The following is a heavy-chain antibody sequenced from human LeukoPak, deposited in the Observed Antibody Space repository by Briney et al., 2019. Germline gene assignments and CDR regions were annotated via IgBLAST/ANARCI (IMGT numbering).Heavy chain of an antibody. V-gene: IGHV3-21*01. CDR2: ISSSSSYI. CDR3: ARDARRFGEPRLFDP. D-gene: IGHD3-10*01. J-gene: IGHJ5*02. Sequence: GGSLRLSCAASGFTFSSYSMNWVRQAPGKGLEWVSSISSSSSYIYYADSVKDRFTISRDNAKNSLYLQMNSLRAEDTAVYYCARDARRFGEPRLFDPWGQGTLVTVSS. CDR1: GFTFSSYS.